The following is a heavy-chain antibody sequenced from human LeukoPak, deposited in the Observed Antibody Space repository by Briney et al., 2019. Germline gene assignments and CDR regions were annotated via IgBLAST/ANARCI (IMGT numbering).Heavy chain of an antibody. J-gene: IGHJ4*02. CDR2: IYYGGTT. V-gene: IGHV4-59*01. CDR1: GGSISSYY. Sequence: PSETLSLTCTVSGGSISSYYWSWIRQPPGMGLEWIGYIYYGGTTNYNSSLKSRVTISVDMSKNQFSLKLSSVTAADTAVYYCARGRAPHYFDYWGQGTLVTVSS. CDR3: ARGRAPHYFDY.